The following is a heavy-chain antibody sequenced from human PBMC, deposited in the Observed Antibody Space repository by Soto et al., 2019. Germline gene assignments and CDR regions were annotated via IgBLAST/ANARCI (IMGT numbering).Heavy chain of an antibody. J-gene: IGHJ4*02. CDR1: GFSLSPYW. V-gene: IGHV3-74*03. CDR3: ARDLGGPDY. D-gene: IGHD3-16*01. Sequence: EVHLEESGGGLVQPGGSLRLSCAASGFSLSPYWMHWVRQVPGRGLEWVARLSSDGFGAAYVDSVKGRFFSSRDIARNTPSLQMNSLRADDTAVYYCARDLGGPDYWGRGTSVTVSS. CDR2: LSSDGFGA.